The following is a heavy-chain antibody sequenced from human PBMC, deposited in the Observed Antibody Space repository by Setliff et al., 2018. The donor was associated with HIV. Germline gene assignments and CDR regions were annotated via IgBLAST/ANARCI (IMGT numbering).Heavy chain of an antibody. CDR3: ARRGSYSYGRRVYYYMDG. CDR1: RYTFTSYY. Sequence: ASVKVSCKASRYTFTSYYMHWVRQAPGQGLEWMGIIDPSGGSTYYAQKFQDRVTLTRDTSTTTVYMELSSLRSEDTAVYYCARRGSYSYGRRVYYYMDGWGKGTTVTVSS. D-gene: IGHD5-18*01. CDR2: IDPSGGST. J-gene: IGHJ6*03. V-gene: IGHV1-46*01.